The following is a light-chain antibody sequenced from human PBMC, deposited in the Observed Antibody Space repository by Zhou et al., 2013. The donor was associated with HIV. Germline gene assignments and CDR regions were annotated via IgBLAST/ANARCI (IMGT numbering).Light chain of an antibody. Sequence: DVVMTQFPLSLTVTVGQSPSISCKSSQSLVHSDGSTYLNWFHQRPGQSPRRLIYKVSTRDSGVPERISGSGSGTDFTLTISRVEAGDIGIYYCMQNTHWPYIFGQGTKLKI. J-gene: IGKJ2*01. CDR1: QSLVHSDGSTY. V-gene: IGKV2-30*02. CDR2: KVS. CDR3: MQNTHWPYI.